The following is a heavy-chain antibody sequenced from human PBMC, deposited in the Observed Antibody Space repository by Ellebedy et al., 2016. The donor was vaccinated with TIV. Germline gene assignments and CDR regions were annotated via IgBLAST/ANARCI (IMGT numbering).Heavy chain of an antibody. CDR3: ARDGSYGAYLSPTHAFNI. D-gene: IGHD4-17*01. CDR1: GFTFSSYW. J-gene: IGHJ3*02. Sequence: GESLKISCAVSGFTFSSYWMSWVRQAPGKGLEWVANINQDGREKYYVDSVKGRFTISRDNAKNSLYLQMNSLRAEDTAVYYCARDGSYGAYLSPTHAFNIWGRGTMVTVSS. V-gene: IGHV3-7*01. CDR2: INQDGREK.